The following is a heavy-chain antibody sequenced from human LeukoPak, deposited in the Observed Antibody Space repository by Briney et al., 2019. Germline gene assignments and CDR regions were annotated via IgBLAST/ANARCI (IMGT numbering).Heavy chain of an antibody. V-gene: IGHV1-46*01. CDR1: GYTFTSYY. Sequence: ASVKVSCKASGYTFTSYYMHWVRQAPGQGLEWMGIINPSGGSTSYAQKFQGRVTMTRDTSTSTVYMELNSLRSEDRAVYYCASSGITSNAFDIWGQGTMVTVSS. CDR3: ASSGITSNAFDI. J-gene: IGHJ3*02. D-gene: IGHD3-10*01. CDR2: INPSGGST.